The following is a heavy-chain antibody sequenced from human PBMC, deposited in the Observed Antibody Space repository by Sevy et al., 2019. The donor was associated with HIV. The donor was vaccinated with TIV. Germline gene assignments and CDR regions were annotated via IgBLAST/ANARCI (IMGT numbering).Heavy chain of an antibody. D-gene: IGHD3-10*01. Sequence: ASVKVSCKASGYTVTGYYMHWVRQAPGQGLEWMGWIIPNSGGTNYAQKFQGRVTMTRDTSISTAYMELSRLRSDDTAVYYCARDYYGSGSYNWFDPWGQGTLVTVSS. CDR3: ARDYYGSGSYNWFDP. V-gene: IGHV1-2*02. CDR2: IIPNSGGT. CDR1: GYTVTGYY. J-gene: IGHJ5*02.